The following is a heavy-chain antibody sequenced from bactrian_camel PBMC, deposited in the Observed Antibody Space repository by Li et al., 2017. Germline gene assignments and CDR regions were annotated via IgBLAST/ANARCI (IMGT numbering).Heavy chain of an antibody. Sequence: HVQLVESGGGSAQAGGSLTLSCTASGSTYAMGWFRQPPGQEREGVASVYSPSGLKTYAASVKGRFTISRDSATNTLSLQMNSLKSEDTALYYCATPWGGIWSLTMFFGYWGQGTQVTVS. D-gene: IGHD6*01. V-gene: IGHV3S54*01. CDR2: VYSPSGLK. CDR1: GSTYA. J-gene: IGHJ6*01. CDR3: ATPWGGIWSLTMFFGY.